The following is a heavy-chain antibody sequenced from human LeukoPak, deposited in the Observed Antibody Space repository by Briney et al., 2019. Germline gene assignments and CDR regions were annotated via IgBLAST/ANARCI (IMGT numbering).Heavy chain of an antibody. CDR3: ARNTYYYDSSGYEGPDY. Sequence: ASVKVSCKASGYTFTGYYMHWVRQAPGQGLEWMGWINPNSGGTNYAQKFQGRVTMTRDTSISTAYMELSRLRSDDTAVYYRARNTYYYDSSGYEGPDYWGQGTLVTVSS. D-gene: IGHD3-22*01. V-gene: IGHV1-2*02. CDR1: GYTFTGYY. J-gene: IGHJ4*02. CDR2: INPNSGGT.